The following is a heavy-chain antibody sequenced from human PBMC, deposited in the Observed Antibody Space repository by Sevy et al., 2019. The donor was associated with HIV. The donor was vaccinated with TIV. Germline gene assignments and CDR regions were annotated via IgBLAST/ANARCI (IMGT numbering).Heavy chain of an antibody. CDR3: TKAQLSGGVRGHRYGMDV. CDR1: GFTFSSYD. CDR2: IGIAGDS. D-gene: IGHD1-1*01. Sequence: GGSLRLSCAASGFTFSSYDMYWVRQVTGKGLVWVSAIGIAGDSYYPDSLRGRFTISRDNANNSLFLQMNSLRAGDTAIYYCTKAQLSGGVRGHRYGMDVWGQGTTVTVSS. J-gene: IGHJ6*02. V-gene: IGHV3-13*01.